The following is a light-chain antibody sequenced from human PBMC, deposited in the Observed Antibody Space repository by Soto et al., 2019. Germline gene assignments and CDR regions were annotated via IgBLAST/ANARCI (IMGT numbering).Light chain of an antibody. Sequence: NFMLTQPHSVSESPGKTVTISCTRSSGSIVSNYVQWYQQRPGSAPTTVIYEDNQRPSGVPDRFSGSIDSSSNSASLTISGLKTEDEADYYCQSYDGSNHVVFGGGTKLTVL. V-gene: IGLV6-57*04. J-gene: IGLJ2*01. CDR3: QSYDGSNHVV. CDR2: EDN. CDR1: SGSIVSNY.